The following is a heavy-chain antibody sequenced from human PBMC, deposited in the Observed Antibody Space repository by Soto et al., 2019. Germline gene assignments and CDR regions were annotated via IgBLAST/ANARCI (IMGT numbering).Heavy chain of an antibody. J-gene: IGHJ6*02. CDR2: IVVVNGNT. V-gene: IGHV1-58*01. Sequence: LVQSGPEAREPGTSVKVSCRASGFSFGDSAVQWVRQGRGQRLEWIGWIVVVNGNTIYAQKFEERVTLTRDASTSTSHMELTSLSSEDTAVYSRAVTDLPFRPLTEPTENGMDVWGQGTTVTVSS. CDR1: GFSFGDSA. CDR3: AVTDLPFRPLTEPTENGMDV. D-gene: IGHD3-3*02.